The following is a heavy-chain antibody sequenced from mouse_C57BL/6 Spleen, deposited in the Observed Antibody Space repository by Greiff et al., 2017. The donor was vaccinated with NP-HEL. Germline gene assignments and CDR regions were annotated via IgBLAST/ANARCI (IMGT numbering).Heavy chain of an antibody. Sequence: EVQVVESGGGLVQPGGSMKLSCAASGFTFSDAWMDWVRQSPEKGLEWVAEIRNKANNHATYYAESVKGRFTISRDDSKSSVYLQMNSLRAEDTGIYYCTRMSYYGNYPYAMDYWGQGTSVTVSS. CDR2: IRNKANNHAT. V-gene: IGHV6-6*01. CDR3: TRMSYYGNYPYAMDY. D-gene: IGHD2-1*01. CDR1: GFTFSDAW. J-gene: IGHJ4*01.